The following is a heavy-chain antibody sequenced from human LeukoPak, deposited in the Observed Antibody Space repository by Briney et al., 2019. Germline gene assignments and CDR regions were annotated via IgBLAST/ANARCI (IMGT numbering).Heavy chain of an antibody. Sequence: ASVKVSCKASGGTFSSYAISWVRQAPGQGLEWMGGIIPIFGTANYAQKFQGRVTITADESTSTAYMELSSLRSEDTAVYYCAREMEDRSSWYHYWGQGTLVTVSS. J-gene: IGHJ4*02. CDR2: IIPIFGTA. D-gene: IGHD6-13*01. CDR3: AREMEDRSSWYHY. V-gene: IGHV1-69*13. CDR1: GGTFSSYA.